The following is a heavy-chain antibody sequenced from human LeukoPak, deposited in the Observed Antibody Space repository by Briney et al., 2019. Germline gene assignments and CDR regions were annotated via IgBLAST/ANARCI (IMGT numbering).Heavy chain of an antibody. CDR3: ARGGSPEYYYDTSGYLDY. CDR1: GGSINRYY. CDR2: IYYSGGT. V-gene: IGHV4-59*01. J-gene: IGHJ4*02. D-gene: IGHD3-22*01. Sequence: SETLSLTCIVSGGSINRYYWSWIRQAPGKGLEFIGYIYYSGGTHYTPSLKSRVTISVDTSENQFSLRLNSVTAAGTAVYYCARGGSPEYYYDTSGYLDYWGQGTLVTVSS.